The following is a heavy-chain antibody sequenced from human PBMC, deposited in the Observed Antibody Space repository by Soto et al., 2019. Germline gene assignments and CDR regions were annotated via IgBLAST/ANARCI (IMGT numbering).Heavy chain of an antibody. CDR1: GGTFSSYS. D-gene: IGHD2-2*01. Sequence: ASVKVSCKASGGTFSSYSISGVRQAPGQGLEWMGGIIPIFGTANYAQKFQGRVTITADESTSTAYMELSSLRSEDTAVYYCARSGDCSSTSCSNSFYYYYGMDVWGQGTTVTVSS. V-gene: IGHV1-69*13. CDR2: IIPIFGTA. J-gene: IGHJ6*02. CDR3: ARSGDCSSTSCSNSFYYYYGMDV.